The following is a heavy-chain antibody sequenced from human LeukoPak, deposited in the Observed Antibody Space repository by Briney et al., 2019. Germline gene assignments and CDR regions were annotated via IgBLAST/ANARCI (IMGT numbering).Heavy chain of an antibody. CDR3: ARVAGSSSWDYYYYYYMDV. V-gene: IGHV4-61*02. CDR1: GGSISSSSYS. D-gene: IGHD6-13*01. Sequence: PSETLSLTCTVSGGSISSSSYSWSWIRQPAEKGPEWIGRIYTSGGTNYNPSLKSRVTISVDTSKNQFSLKLSSVSAADTAVYYCARVAGSSSWDYYYYYYMDVWGKGTTVTVSS. CDR2: IYTSGGT. J-gene: IGHJ6*03.